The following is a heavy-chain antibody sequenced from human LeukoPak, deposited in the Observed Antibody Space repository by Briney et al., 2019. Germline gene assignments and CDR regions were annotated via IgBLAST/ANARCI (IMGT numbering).Heavy chain of an antibody. CDR2: IWYDGSNK. CDR1: GFTFSSYG. J-gene: IGHJ6*02. CDR3: ARVQSAYYYYYGMDV. Sequence: GGSLRLSCAASGFTFSSYGMHWVRQAPGKGLEWVAVIWYDGSNKYYADSVKGRFTISRDNSKNTLYLQMNSLRAEDTAVYYCARVQSAYYYYYGMDVWGQGTTVTVSS. V-gene: IGHV3-33*01.